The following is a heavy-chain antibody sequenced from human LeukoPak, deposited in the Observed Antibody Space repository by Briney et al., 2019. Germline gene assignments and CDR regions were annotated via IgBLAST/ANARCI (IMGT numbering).Heavy chain of an antibody. CDR3: ARGDGYNSAFDY. CDR2: INAGNGNT. D-gene: IGHD5-24*01. CDR1: GYTFTGYY. V-gene: IGHV1-3*03. J-gene: IGHJ4*02. Sequence: ASVKVSCKASGYTFTGYYMHWVRQAPGQGLEWMGWINAGNGNTKYSQEFQGRVTITRDTSASTAYMELSSLRSEDMAVYYCARGDGYNSAFDYWGQGTLVTVSS.